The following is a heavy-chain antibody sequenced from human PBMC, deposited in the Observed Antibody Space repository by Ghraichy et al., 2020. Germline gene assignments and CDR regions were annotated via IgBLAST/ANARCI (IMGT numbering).Heavy chain of an antibody. D-gene: IGHD2-15*01. Sequence: SETLSLTCTVSGGSLSGYYWSWIRQPPGKGLEWIAYVYNSGSTNYNPSLKNRVTMSVDTSKNQFSLKLSSVTAADAAVYYCARLGNPATPSPIYWGQGTLVTVS. J-gene: IGHJ4*02. CDR1: GGSLSGYY. CDR3: ARLGNPATPSPIY. V-gene: IGHV4-59*01. CDR2: VYNSGST.